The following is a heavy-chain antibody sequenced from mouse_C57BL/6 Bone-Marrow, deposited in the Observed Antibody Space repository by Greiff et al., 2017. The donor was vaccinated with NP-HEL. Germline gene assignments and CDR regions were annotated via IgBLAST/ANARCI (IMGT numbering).Heavy chain of an antibody. V-gene: IGHV1-54*01. CDR2: INPGSGGT. J-gene: IGHJ2*01. Sequence: VQLQQSGAELVRPGTSVKVSCKASGYAFTNYLIEWVKQRPGQGLEWIGVINPGSGGTNYNEKFKGKATLTADKSSSTAYMQLSSLTSEDSAVYFCATIFSYYFDYWGQGTTLTVSS. CDR1: GYAFTNYL. CDR3: ATIFSYYFDY.